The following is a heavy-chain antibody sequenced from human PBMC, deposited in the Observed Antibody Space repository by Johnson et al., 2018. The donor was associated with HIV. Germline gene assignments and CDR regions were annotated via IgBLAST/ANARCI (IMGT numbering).Heavy chain of an antibody. Sequence: QVQLVESGGGVVQPGRSLRLSCAASGFTFSSYGMHWVRQAPGKGLEWVAVISYDGSNKYYAESVKGRFTISRDNSKNTLYLQLNSLRVEDTAIYYCAKDRPGTSRQEACDIWGQGTMCTVS. V-gene: IGHV3-30*18. CDR3: AKDRPGTSRQEACDI. J-gene: IGHJ3*02. CDR1: GFTFSSYG. CDR2: ISYDGSNK. D-gene: IGHD2-2*01.